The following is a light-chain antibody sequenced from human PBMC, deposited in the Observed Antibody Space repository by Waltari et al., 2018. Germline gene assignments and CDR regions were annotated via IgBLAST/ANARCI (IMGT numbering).Light chain of an antibody. CDR1: QSVGISY. V-gene: IGKV3-20*01. Sequence: RASQSVGISYLAWYQQKPAQAPRLLIYGASSRATGIPDRFSGSGSGTDFTLTISRLEPEDFAVYYCQQYGSSPRTFGQGTKVEIK. CDR2: GAS. CDR3: QQYGSSPRT. J-gene: IGKJ1*01.